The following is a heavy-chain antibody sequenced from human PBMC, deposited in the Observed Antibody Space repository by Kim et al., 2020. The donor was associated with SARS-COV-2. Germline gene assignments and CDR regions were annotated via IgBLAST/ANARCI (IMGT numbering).Heavy chain of an antibody. D-gene: IGHD2-2*01. J-gene: IGHJ5*02. V-gene: IGHV5-51*01. Sequence: GESLKISCYGSGYTFTSYWIGWVRQVPGRGLEWMGIIYPGDSNTRYSPSFQGHVTISADKSSTTAYLHWNSLKASDTGIYYCARYERPGIVEPGNWFAPWGQGTLVIVSS. CDR2: IYPGDSNT. CDR1: GYTFTSYW. CDR3: ARYERPGIVEPGNWFAP.